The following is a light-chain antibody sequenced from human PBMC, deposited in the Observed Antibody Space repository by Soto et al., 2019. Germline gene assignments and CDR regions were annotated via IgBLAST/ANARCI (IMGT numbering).Light chain of an antibody. CDR3: SSYAGSNNFV. Sequence: QSALTQPASVSGSPGQSLTISCTGTSSDVGGYKYVSWYQQHPGKAPKLMIYEVSNRPSGVSNRFSGSKSGNTASLTISGLQAEDEADYYCSSYAGSNNFVFGSGTKVTVL. CDR1: SSDVGGYKY. J-gene: IGLJ1*01. V-gene: IGLV2-14*01. CDR2: EVS.